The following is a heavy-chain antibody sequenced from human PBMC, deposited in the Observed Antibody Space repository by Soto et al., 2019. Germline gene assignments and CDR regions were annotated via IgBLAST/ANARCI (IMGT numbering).Heavy chain of an antibody. V-gene: IGHV3-64*01. D-gene: IGHD3-3*01. CDR2: ISSNGGST. Sequence: VGSLRLSCAASGFTFSSYAMHWVRQAPGKGLEYVSAISSNGGSTYYANSVKGRFTISRDNSKNTLYLQMGSLRTEDMAVYYCARGLYDFWSRREYYFDYWGQGTLVTVSS. CDR1: GFTFSSYA. CDR3: ARGLYDFWSRREYYFDY. J-gene: IGHJ4*02.